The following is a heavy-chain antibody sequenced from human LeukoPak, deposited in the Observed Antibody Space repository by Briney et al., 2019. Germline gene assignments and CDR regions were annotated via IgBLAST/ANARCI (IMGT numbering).Heavy chain of an antibody. CDR1: GGSISSYY. Sequence: SETLSLTCTVSGGSISSYYWSWIRQPPGKGLEWIGCIYYSGTTNYNPSLKSRVTISVDTSKNRFSLKLSSVTAADTAVYYCARGVYIAAAQYGYWGQGTLVTVSS. D-gene: IGHD6-13*01. CDR2: IYYSGTT. J-gene: IGHJ4*02. V-gene: IGHV4-59*01. CDR3: ARGVYIAAAQYGY.